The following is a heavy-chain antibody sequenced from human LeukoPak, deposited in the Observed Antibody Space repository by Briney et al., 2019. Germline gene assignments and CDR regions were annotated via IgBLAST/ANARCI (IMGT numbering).Heavy chain of an antibody. Sequence: SETLSLTCTVSGGSISSYYWSWIRQPPGKGLEWIGYIYYSGSTNYNPSLKSRVTISVDTSKNQFSLKLRSVTAADTAVYYCARELRTTYYGSGSFFHYYYYMDVWGKGTTVTISS. D-gene: IGHD3-10*01. V-gene: IGHV4-59*01. J-gene: IGHJ6*03. CDR3: ARELRTTYYGSGSFFHYYYYMDV. CDR2: IYYSGST. CDR1: GGSISSYY.